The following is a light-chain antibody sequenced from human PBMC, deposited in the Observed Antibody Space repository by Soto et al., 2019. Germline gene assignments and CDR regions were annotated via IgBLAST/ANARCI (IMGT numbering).Light chain of an antibody. V-gene: IGKV1-5*03. Sequence: DIQTTPSPCTPSASVGDRVTITCRASQSISSWLAWYQQKPGKAPKLLIYKASSLESGVPSRFSGSGSGTEFTLTISSLQPYDFTTSTCQQYNTYSTFRQRTK. CDR2: KAS. CDR3: QQYNTYST. CDR1: QSISSW. J-gene: IGKJ1*01.